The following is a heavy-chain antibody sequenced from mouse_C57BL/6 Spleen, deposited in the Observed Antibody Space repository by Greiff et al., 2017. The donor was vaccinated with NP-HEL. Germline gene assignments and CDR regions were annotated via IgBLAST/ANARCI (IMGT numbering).Heavy chain of an antibody. D-gene: IGHD2-3*01. J-gene: IGHJ1*03. CDR2: INPSSGYT. CDR1: GYTFTSYT. Sequence: VQLVESGAELARPGASVKMSCKASGYTFTSYTMHWVKQRPGQGLEWIGYINPSSGYTKYNQKFKDKATLTADKSSSTAYMQLSSLTSEDSAVYYCARNDRYFDVWGTGTTVTVSS. CDR3: ARNDRYFDV. V-gene: IGHV1-4*01.